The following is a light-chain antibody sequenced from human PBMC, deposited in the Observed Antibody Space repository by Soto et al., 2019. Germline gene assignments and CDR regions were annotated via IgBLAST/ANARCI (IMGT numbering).Light chain of an antibody. CDR2: GVT. V-gene: IGLV2-14*03. CDR1: TNDVGGYNY. J-gene: IGLJ3*02. Sequence: QSVLTQPASVSGSPGQSITISCSGTTNDVGGYNYVSWYQQHPGKAPKLLIYGVTDRPSGVSSRFSGSKSGNAASLTISGLQAEDEGDYYCSSYTSSYTWIFGGGTK. CDR3: SSYTSSYTWI.